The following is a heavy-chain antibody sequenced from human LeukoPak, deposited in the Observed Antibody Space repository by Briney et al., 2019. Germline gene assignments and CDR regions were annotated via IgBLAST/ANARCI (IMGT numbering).Heavy chain of an antibody. J-gene: IGHJ4*02. CDR3: AKKPATIKFPFDI. CDR1: GFSFSTYD. CDR2: ISTTGGYT. D-gene: IGHD5-24*01. V-gene: IGHV3-23*01. Sequence: GGSLRLSCVGSGFSFSTYDMGWVRQTPGKDREGVSAISTTGGYTEDADSVKGRFTISRDNSQNTLFLQMHSLRAEDTAVYYCAKKPATIKFPFDIWGQGTLVTVSP.